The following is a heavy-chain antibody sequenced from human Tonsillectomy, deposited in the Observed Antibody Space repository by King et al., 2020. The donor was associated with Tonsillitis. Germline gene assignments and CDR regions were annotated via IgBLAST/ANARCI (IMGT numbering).Heavy chain of an antibody. Sequence: QLVQSGAEVKKPGASVKVSCKVSGYTLTELSMHWVRQAPGKGLEWMGGFDPEDGETIYAQKFQGRVTMTEDTSTDTAYMELSSLRSEDTAVYYCATDLGAPIVVNYYYYGMDVWGQGTTVTVSS. CDR1: GYTLTELS. CDR2: FDPEDGET. D-gene: IGHD1-26*01. V-gene: IGHV1-24*01. CDR3: ATDLGAPIVVNYYYYGMDV. J-gene: IGHJ6*02.